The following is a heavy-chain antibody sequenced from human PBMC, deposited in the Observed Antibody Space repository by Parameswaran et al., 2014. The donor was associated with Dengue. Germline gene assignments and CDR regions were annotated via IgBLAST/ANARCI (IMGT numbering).Heavy chain of an antibody. V-gene: IGHV4-39*01. CDR2: IYYSGST. J-gene: IGHJ4*02. Sequence: WIRQPQEGLEWIGSIYYSGSTYYNPSLKSRVTISVDTSKNQFSLKLSSVTAADTAVYYCARPGKAVAGAGGGFDYWGQGNPGSPSPQ. CDR3: ARPGKAVAGAGGGFDY. D-gene: IGHD6-19*01.